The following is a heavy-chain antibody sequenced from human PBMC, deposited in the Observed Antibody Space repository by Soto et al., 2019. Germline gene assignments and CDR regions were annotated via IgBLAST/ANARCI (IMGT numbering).Heavy chain of an antibody. CDR3: ARLEGLATISYYFDY. J-gene: IGHJ4*02. CDR2: IYYRGNT. CDR1: GDSINSVNYY. V-gene: IGHV4-39*01. D-gene: IGHD3-9*01. Sequence: PSETLSLTCSVSGDSINSVNYYWGWIRQPPGKGLEWIGSIYYRGNTYYNPSLKTRVTISLDKSKSQFSLKLNSVTAADSAVYFCARLEGLATISYYFDYWGQGTLVTVSS.